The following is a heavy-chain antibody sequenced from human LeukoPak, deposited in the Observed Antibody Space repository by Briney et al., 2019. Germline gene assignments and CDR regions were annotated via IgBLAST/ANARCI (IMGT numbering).Heavy chain of an antibody. CDR3: ARVVMKAFYYYYMDV. CDR1: GYSLSDYD. CDR2: RNPTSGDT. Sequence: ASVQVSCKASGYSLSDYDVNWVRQAPGQGLEWMGWRNPTSGDTGYAQKFQGRVTMTRSMSKNTAYMELSRLRSEDTAVYFCARVVMKAFYYYYMDVWGKGTTIIISS. D-gene: IGHD2-21*01. V-gene: IGHV1-8*01. J-gene: IGHJ6*03.